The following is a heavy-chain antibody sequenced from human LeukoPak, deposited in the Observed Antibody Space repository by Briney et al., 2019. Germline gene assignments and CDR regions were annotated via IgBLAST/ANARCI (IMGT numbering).Heavy chain of an antibody. CDR1: GFPVDSNY. D-gene: IGHD3-22*01. J-gene: IGHJ4*02. Sequence: PGGSLRLSCAASGFPVDSNYMNWVRQAPGKGLEWVSAISGSGGSTYYADSVKGRFTISRDNSKNTLYLRMNSLRAEDTAVYYCAKSEMIVVVITPYFDYWGQGTLVTVSS. CDR3: AKSEMIVVVITPYFDY. V-gene: IGHV3-23*01. CDR2: ISGSGGST.